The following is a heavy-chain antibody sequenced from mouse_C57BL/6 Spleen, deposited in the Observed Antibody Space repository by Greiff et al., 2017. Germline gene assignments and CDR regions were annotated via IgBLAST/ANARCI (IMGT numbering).Heavy chain of an antibody. J-gene: IGHJ4*01. V-gene: IGHV1-53*01. CDR3: ARRIATVVAYYAMDY. CDR2: INPSNGGT. D-gene: IGHD1-1*01. Sequence: QVQLQHPGTELVKPGASVKLSCKASGYTFTSYWMHWVKQRPGQGLEWIGNINPSNGGTNYNEKFKSKATLTVDKSSSTAYMQLSSLTSEDSAVYYCARRIATVVAYYAMDYWGQGTSVTVSS. CDR1: GYTFTSYW.